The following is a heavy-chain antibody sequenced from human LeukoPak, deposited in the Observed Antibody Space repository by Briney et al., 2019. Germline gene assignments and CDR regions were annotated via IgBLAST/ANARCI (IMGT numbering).Heavy chain of an antibody. J-gene: IGHJ2*01. CDR3: ARQAEWGPWYFDL. D-gene: IGHD2-8*01. CDR1: GGSISSSSYY. V-gene: IGHV4-39*01. Sequence: SETLSLTCTVSGGSISSSSYYWGWIRQPPGKGLEWIGSIYYSGSTSYNPSLKRRVTISADTSKNQFSLKLSSVTDADAAVYYCARQAEWGPWYFDLWGRGTLVTVSS. CDR2: IYYSGST.